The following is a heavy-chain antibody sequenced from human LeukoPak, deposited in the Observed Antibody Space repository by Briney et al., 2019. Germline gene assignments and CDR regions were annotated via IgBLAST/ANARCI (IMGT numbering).Heavy chain of an antibody. D-gene: IGHD6-13*01. J-gene: IGHJ4*02. CDR2: IYYSGST. CDR1: GGSISSYY. V-gene: IGHV4-59*01. Sequence: PSETLSLTCTVSGGSISSYYWSWIRQPPGKGLEWIGYIYYSGSTNYNPSLKSRVTISVDTSKNQFSLKLSSVTAADTAVYYCAKDHGSWPYYLDYWGQGTLVTVSS. CDR3: AKDHGSWPYYLDY.